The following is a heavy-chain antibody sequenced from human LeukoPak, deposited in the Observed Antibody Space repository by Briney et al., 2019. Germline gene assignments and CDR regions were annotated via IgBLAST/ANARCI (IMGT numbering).Heavy chain of an antibody. CDR2: ISSGGSTI. CDR3: ARAYSDSRGYYYLFAFDI. D-gene: IGHD3-22*01. CDR1: GFTFSSYE. Sequence: GGSLRLSCAASGFTFSSYEMNWVRQAPGKGLEWVSYISSGGSTIYYADSVKGRFTISRDNAQNSLFLQMNSLRAEDTAVYYCARAYSDSRGYYYLFAFDIWGQGTMVTVSS. J-gene: IGHJ3*02. V-gene: IGHV3-48*03.